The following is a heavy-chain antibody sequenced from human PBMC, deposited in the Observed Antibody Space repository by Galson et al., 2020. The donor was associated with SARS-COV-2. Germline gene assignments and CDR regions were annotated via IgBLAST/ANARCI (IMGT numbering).Heavy chain of an antibody. CDR3: ARHLSDSGWYGGWFDP. J-gene: IGHJ5*02. Sequence: SETLSLTCTVSGGSISSSSYYWGWIRQPPGKGLEWIGSIYYSGSTYYNPSLKSRVTISVDTSKNQFSLKLSSVTAADTAVYYCARHLSDSGWYGGWFDPWGQGTLVTVSS. CDR1: GGSISSSSYY. CDR2: IYYSGST. V-gene: IGHV4-39*01. D-gene: IGHD6-19*01.